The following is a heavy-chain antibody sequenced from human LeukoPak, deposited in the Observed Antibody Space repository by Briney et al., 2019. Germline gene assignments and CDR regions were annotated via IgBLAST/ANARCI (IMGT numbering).Heavy chain of an antibody. J-gene: IGHJ4*02. V-gene: IGHV4-34*01. Sequence: PSETLSLTSAVYGGPFSGYYWSWIRQPPGKGLERIGEINHSGSTNYNPSLKSRVTISVDTSKNQFSLKLSSVTAADTAVYYCARGLSGLRYFDWLLIGGYFDYWGQGTLVTVSS. CDR1: GGPFSGYY. CDR2: INHSGST. CDR3: ARGLSGLRYFDWLLIGGYFDY. D-gene: IGHD3-9*01.